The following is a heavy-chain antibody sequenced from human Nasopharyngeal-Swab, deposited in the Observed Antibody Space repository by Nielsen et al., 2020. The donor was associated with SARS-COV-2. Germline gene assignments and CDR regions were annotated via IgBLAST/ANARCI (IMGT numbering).Heavy chain of an antibody. V-gene: IGHV3-49*04. CDR1: GFTFGDYA. CDR2: IRSKAYGGTT. CDR3: TFDSSGYYPHDAFDI. Sequence: GGSLRLSWTASGFTFGDYAMRWVGKGRGKGKGWVGFIRSKAYGGTTEYAASVKGRFTISRDDSKSIAYLQMNSLKTEDTAVYYCTFDSSGYYPHDAFDIWGQGTMVTVSS. J-gene: IGHJ3*02. D-gene: IGHD3-22*01.